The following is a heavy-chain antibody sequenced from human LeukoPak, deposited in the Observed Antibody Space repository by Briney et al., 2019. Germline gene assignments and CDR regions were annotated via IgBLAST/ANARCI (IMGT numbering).Heavy chain of an antibody. CDR1: GGSISSGGYS. CDR2: IYHSGST. D-gene: IGHD2-15*01. V-gene: IGHV4-30-2*01. Sequence: SSETLSLTCAVPGGSISSGGYSWSWIRQPPGKGLEWIGYIYHSGSTYYNPSLKSRVTISVDRSKNQFSLKLSSVTAADTAVYYCAVEVPSYGMDVWGQGTTVTVSS. J-gene: IGHJ6*02. CDR3: AVEVPSYGMDV.